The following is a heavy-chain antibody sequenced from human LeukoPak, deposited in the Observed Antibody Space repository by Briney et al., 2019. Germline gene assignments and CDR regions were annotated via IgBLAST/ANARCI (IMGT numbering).Heavy chain of an antibody. Sequence: GESLKISCKGGGYSFTNYWIVWVRQMPGKGLEWMGVIYYDDSETQYSPSFQGQVTMSVDKSISTAYLQWSALKASHTAMYYCARRGGLTDAFDIWGQGTIVTVYS. J-gene: IGHJ3*02. CDR2: IYYDDSET. CDR1: GYSFTNYW. CDR3: ARRGGLTDAFDI. D-gene: IGHD3-16*01. V-gene: IGHV5-51*01.